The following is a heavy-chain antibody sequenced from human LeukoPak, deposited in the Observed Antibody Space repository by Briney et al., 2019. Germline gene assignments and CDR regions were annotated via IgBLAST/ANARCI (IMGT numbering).Heavy chain of an antibody. V-gene: IGHV3-74*01. CDR3: VRDFRSADY. CDR1: GFILSFYC. CDR2: ICPDGTGI. Sequence: GGSLRLSCAASGFILSFYCMHWVRQAPGKGPMWVSRICPDGTGISYADSVKARFTTSRDNAKNTVYLQMNSLREEDTAVYYCVRDFRSADYWGQGTLVTVSS. J-gene: IGHJ4*02.